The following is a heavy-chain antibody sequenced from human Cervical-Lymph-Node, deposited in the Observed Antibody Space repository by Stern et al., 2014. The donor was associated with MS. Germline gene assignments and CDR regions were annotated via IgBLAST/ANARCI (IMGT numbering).Heavy chain of an antibody. D-gene: IGHD3-16*01. Sequence: QVTLRESGPTLVKPTQTLTLTCTFSGFSLNTLGLGVGWIRQPPGKALEWLAIIYWDDEKRYRPSLKSRLTITKDTSRNQVVLTMTNMDPVDTATYYCAHGRLGMIGGENWFDPWGQGILVTVSS. CDR2: IYWDDEK. CDR3: AHGRLGMIGGENWFDP. CDR1: GFSLNTLGLG. J-gene: IGHJ5*02. V-gene: IGHV2-5*02.